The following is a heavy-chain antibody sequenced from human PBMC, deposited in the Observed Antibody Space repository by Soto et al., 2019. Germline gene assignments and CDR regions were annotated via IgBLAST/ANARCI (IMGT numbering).Heavy chain of an antibody. Sequence: QVQLQQWGAGLLKPSETLSLTCAVYGGSFSGYYWSWIRQPPGKGLEWIGEINHSGSTNYNPSLKSRVTISVDTSKNQFSLKLSSVTAADTAVYYCARGRRSSQFYYYYGMDVWGQGTTVTVSS. CDR1: GGSFSGYY. CDR2: INHSGST. D-gene: IGHD2-2*01. CDR3: ARGRRSSQFYYYYGMDV. V-gene: IGHV4-34*01. J-gene: IGHJ6*02.